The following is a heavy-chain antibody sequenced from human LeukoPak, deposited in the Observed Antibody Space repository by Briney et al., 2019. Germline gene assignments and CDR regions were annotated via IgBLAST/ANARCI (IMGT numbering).Heavy chain of an antibody. CDR1: GGSISSYY. Sequence: SETLSLTCTVSGGSISSYYWSWIRQPPGKGLEWIGYIYYSGSTNYNPSLKSRVTISVDTSKNQFSLKLSSVTAADTAVYYCARSVSGSYYSYYYYYYGMDVWGQGTLVTVSS. D-gene: IGHD3-10*01. V-gene: IGHV4-59*01. CDR2: IYYSGST. CDR3: ARSVSGSYYSYYYYYYGMDV. J-gene: IGHJ6*02.